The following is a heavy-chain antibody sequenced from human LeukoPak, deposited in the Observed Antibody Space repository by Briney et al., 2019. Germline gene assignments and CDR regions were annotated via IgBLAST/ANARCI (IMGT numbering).Heavy chain of an antibody. CDR3: ARDSGGSYYY. CDR2: INAYNGNT. J-gene: IGHJ4*02. D-gene: IGHD1-26*01. CDR1: GYTFTSYG. Sequence: ASVKVSCKASGYTFTSYGMSWVRQAPGQGPEWMGWINAYNGNTNYAQKLQGRVTMTTDTSTSTVYMDLRSLRSDDTAVYFCARDSGGSYYYWGQGTLVTVSS. V-gene: IGHV1-18*01.